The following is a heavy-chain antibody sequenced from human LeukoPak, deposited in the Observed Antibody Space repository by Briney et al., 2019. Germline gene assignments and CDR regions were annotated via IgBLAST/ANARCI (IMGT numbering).Heavy chain of an antibody. J-gene: IGHJ5*02. Sequence: GGSLRLSCAASGFTFCSYAMHRVRQAPGKGVEWVAVISYDGSNKYYADSVKARFTISRDNSKNTLYLQMNSLRGEDTPVYSFARKESLSRKKNWFDPWGQGTLVTVSS. D-gene: IGHD3-10*01. CDR2: ISYDGSNK. CDR3: ARKESLSRKKNWFDP. V-gene: IGHV3-30*01. CDR1: GFTFCSYA.